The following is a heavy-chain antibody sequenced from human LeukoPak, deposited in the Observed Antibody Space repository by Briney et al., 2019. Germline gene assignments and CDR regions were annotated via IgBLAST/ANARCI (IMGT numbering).Heavy chain of an antibody. D-gene: IGHD2-2*01. CDR2: IYPGNSDT. CDR3: ARFVVVPAAFDY. Sequence: GAPLKISSKGSGSRFTSYWIGWVRRMPGKGLEWLGIIYPGNSDTRYSLSFKGKVTSSADKSISTAYLQWSSLKASDTAMYYCARFVVVPAAFDYWGQGTLVTVSS. J-gene: IGHJ4*02. V-gene: IGHV5-51*01. CDR1: GSRFTSYW.